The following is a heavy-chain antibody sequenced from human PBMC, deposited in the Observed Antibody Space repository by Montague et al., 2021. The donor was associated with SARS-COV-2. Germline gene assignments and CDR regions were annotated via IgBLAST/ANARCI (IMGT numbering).Heavy chain of an antibody. CDR2: IYYSGXT. Sequence: TRSLTCTVSGGSISSGGYYWSWIRQHPGKGLEWTGYIYYSGXTXYXXXXKXRVTISVDTSKNQFSLKLSSVTAADTAVYYCARATRSIVVLNWFDPWGQGTLVTVSS. D-gene: IGHD3-22*01. V-gene: IGHV4-31*03. J-gene: IGHJ5*02. CDR1: GGSISSGGYY. CDR3: ARATRSIVVLNWFDP.